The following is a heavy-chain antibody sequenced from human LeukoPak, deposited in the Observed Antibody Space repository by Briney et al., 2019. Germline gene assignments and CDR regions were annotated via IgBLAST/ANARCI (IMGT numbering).Heavy chain of an antibody. V-gene: IGHV1-18*01. Sequence: GASVKVSFKTSGYTFTNYGITWVRQAPGQGLEWMGWISTYNGDTNYAQKLQGRVTMTTDTSTSTAYLELRSLRSDDTAVYYCATCTSCYADLFDYWGQGTLVTVSS. CDR3: ATCTSCYADLFDY. CDR1: GYTFTNYG. J-gene: IGHJ4*02. D-gene: IGHD2-2*01. CDR2: ISTYNGDT.